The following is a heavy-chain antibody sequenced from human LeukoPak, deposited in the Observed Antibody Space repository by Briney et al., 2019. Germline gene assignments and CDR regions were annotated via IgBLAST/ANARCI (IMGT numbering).Heavy chain of an antibody. J-gene: IGHJ4*02. D-gene: IGHD1-26*01. CDR3: AREVGRWELLHFDY. CDR1: GFTFSSYS. CDR2: ISSSSSTI. Sequence: GGSLKLSCAASGFTFSSYSMNWVRQAPGKGLEWVSYISSSSSTIYYADSVKGRFTTSRDNAKNSLYLQMNSLRAEDTAVYYCAREVGRWELLHFDYWGQGTLVTVSS. V-gene: IGHV3-48*01.